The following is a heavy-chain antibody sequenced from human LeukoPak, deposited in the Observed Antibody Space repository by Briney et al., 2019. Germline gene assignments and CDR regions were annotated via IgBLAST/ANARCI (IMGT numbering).Heavy chain of an antibody. V-gene: IGHV3-23*01. CDR1: GFTLSSYA. D-gene: IGHD1-26*01. Sequence: GGSLRLSCAVSGFTLSSYAMSWVRQVPGKGLEWVSANSGSGGSTYYADSVKGRFSISRDNSKDTLFLQMNSLRAEDTAIYYCAKEGSLGVGAKLDYWGQGTLVTVSS. J-gene: IGHJ4*02. CDR2: NSGSGGST. CDR3: AKEGSLGVGAKLDY.